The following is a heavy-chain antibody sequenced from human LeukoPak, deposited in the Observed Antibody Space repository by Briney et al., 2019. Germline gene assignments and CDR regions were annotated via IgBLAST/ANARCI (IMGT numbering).Heavy chain of an antibody. CDR1: GFTFADYG. V-gene: IGHV3-20*04. Sequence: PRGSLRLSCAASGFTFADYGMSWVRQAPGKGLEWVCGINSKGGSTVYADSVKGRFTISRDNAKNSLYLQMNSLRAEDTALYYCAREGDGYNLDYWGQGTLVTVSS. J-gene: IGHJ4*02. D-gene: IGHD5-24*01. CDR2: INSKGGST. CDR3: AREGDGYNLDY.